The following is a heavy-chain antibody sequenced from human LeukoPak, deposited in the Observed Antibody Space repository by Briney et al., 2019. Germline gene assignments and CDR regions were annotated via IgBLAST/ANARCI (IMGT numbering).Heavy chain of an antibody. CDR1: GFTFDDYT. D-gene: IGHD5-18*01. CDR3: AKEKTAMVSRGYGMDV. Sequence: GGSLRLSCAASGFTFDDYTMHWVRQAPGKGLEWVSLISWDGGSTYYADSVKGRFTISRDNSKNSLYLQMNSLRTEDTALYYCAKEKTAMVSRGYGMDVWGQGTTVTVSS. V-gene: IGHV3-43*01. CDR2: ISWDGGST. J-gene: IGHJ6*02.